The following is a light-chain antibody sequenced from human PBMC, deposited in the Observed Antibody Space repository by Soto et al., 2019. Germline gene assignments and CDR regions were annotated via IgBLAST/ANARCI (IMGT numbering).Light chain of an antibody. J-gene: IGLJ2*01. CDR1: NIGSKG. CDR2: SDT. V-gene: IGLV3-21*01. CDR3: QVWDSGSAHVL. Sequence: SYELTLPPSVSVAPGETARISCGGNNIGSKGVHWYQQKPGQAPVLVIYSDTDLPPVIPERFSGSNSANMATLTISRVEAGDEVDYYCQVWDSGSAHVLFGRGTKLTVL.